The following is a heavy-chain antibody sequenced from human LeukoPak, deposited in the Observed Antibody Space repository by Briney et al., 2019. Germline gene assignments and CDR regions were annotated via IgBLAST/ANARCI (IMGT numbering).Heavy chain of an antibody. V-gene: IGHV3-20*04. CDR3: ARRPYYYDSSGYYYFDY. Sequence: PGGSLRLSCAASGFTFDDYGMSWVRQAPGKGLGWVSGINWNGGSTGYADSVKGRFTISRDNAKNSLCLQMNSLRAEDTALYYCARRPYYYDSSGYYYFDYWGQGTLVTVSS. D-gene: IGHD3-22*01. CDR2: INWNGGST. CDR1: GFTFDDYG. J-gene: IGHJ4*02.